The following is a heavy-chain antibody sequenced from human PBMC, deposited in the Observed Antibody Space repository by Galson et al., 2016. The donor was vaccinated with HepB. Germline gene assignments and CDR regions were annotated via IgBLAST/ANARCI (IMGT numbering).Heavy chain of an antibody. Sequence: QSGAEVKKPGESLRISCKGSGYSFTNYWITWVRQMPGKGLEWLGRIAPSDSYTNYSPSFQGHVTISTDKSISTAYLQWSSRKASDTAMYYWAGGGRNDDVYWGQGTLVTVSS. CDR1: GYSFTNYW. J-gene: IGHJ4*02. D-gene: IGHD1-1*01. V-gene: IGHV5-10-1*01. CDR2: IAPSDSYT. CDR3: AGGGRNDDVY.